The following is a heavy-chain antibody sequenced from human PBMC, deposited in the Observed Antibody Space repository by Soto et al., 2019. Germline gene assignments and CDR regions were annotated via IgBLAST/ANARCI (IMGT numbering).Heavy chain of an antibody. CDR3: ARDTMVRGVLYYYYGMDV. J-gene: IGHJ6*02. V-gene: IGHV4-59*01. Sequence: PSETLSLTCTVSGGSISSYYWSWIRQPPGKGLEWIGYIYYSGSTNYNPSLKSRVTISVDTSKNQFSLKLSSVTAADTAVYYCARDTMVRGVLYYYYGMDVWGQGTTVTVSS. D-gene: IGHD3-10*01. CDR2: IYYSGST. CDR1: GGSISSYY.